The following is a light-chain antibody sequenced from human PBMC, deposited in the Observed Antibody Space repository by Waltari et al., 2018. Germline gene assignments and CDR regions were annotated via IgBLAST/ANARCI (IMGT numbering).Light chain of an antibody. Sequence: SYELTQPPSVSLSPGQTARITCSGDALPKQYAYWYQQTPGQAPVLVIYKDSERPSGIPERFSGSSSGTTVTLTISGVQAEDEADYYCQSADSSGTYVVFGGGTKLTVL. J-gene: IGLJ2*01. CDR2: KDS. CDR3: QSADSSGTYVV. CDR1: ALPKQY. V-gene: IGLV3-25*03.